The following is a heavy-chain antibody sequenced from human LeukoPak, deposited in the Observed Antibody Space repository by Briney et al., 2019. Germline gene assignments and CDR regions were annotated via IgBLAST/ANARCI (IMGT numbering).Heavy chain of an antibody. J-gene: IGHJ3*02. D-gene: IGHD3-22*01. CDR1: GGSISSYY. V-gene: IGHV4-59*01. CDR2: IYYSGST. CDR3: ARVKQYYDRPHAFDI. Sequence: SETLSLTCTVSGGSISSYYWSWIRQPPGKGLEWIGYIYYSGSTNYNPSLKSRVTISVDTSKNQFSLKLSSVTAADTAVYYCARVKQYYDRPHAFDIWGQGTMVTVSS.